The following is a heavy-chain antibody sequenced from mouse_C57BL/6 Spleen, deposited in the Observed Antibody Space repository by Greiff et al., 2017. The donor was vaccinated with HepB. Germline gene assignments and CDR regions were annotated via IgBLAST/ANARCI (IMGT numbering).Heavy chain of an antibody. V-gene: IGHV1-62-2*01. CDR1: GYTFTEYT. CDR2: FYPGSGSI. J-gene: IGHJ4*01. CDR3: ARHADYESPPLYAMDY. D-gene: IGHD2-4*01. Sequence: QVQLKQSGAELVKPGASVKLSCKASGYTFTEYTIHWVKQRSGQGLEWIGWFYPGSGSIKYNEKFKDKATLTADKSSSTVYMELSRLTSEDSAVYFCARHADYESPPLYAMDYWGQGTSVTVSS.